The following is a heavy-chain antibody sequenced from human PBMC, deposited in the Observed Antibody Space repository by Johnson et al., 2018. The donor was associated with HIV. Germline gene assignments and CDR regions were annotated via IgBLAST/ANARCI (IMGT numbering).Heavy chain of an antibody. D-gene: IGHD4-17*01. Sequence: EVQLVESGGGLVKPGGSLRLSCAASGFTFSSYAMSWVRQAPGKGLEWVSAISGSGGSTYYADSVKGRFTISRDNSKNTLYLQMNSLRAEDTAVYYCAKLPVLYGDFDDAFNICGQGTMVTVSS. CDR3: AKLPVLYGDFDDAFNI. CDR2: ISGSGGST. CDR1: GFTFSSYA. J-gene: IGHJ3*02. V-gene: IGHV3-23*04.